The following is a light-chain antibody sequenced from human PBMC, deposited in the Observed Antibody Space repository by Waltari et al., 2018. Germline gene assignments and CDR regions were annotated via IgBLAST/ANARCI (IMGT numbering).Light chain of an antibody. CDR3: QQTYGSPPT. J-gene: IGKJ3*01. CDR2: ASS. CDR1: QSISTY. V-gene: IGKV1-39*01. Sequence: DIQMTQSPSSLSASVGDRVTITCRASQSISTYLHWYQQKPGKAPKLVVYASSNFQTGVSSRFSGSGSGTDFTLTISSLEPEDFATYYCQQTYGSPPTFGPGIKVDI.